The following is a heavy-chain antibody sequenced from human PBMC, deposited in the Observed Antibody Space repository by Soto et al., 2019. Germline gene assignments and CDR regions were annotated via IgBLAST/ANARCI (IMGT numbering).Heavy chain of an antibody. CDR3: ARWGKREWESATPPDF. CDR1: GFTFSGFG. Sequence: QEELVESGGGVVQPGGSLRLSCAASGFTFSGFGMHWVRQAPGKGLEWVAVISYDGTNAIYADSVKGRFSVSRDNSKNIVYLQMNSLRNEDTAMYYWARWGKREWESATPPDFWGQVTLVTVSS. J-gene: IGHJ1*01. D-gene: IGHD1-26*01. V-gene: IGHV3-30*03. CDR2: ISYDGTNA.